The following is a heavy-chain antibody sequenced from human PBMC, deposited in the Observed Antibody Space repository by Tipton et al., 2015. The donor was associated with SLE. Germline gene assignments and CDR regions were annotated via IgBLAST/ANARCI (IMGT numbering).Heavy chain of an antibody. CDR1: GYTFTDYY. V-gene: IGHV1/OR15-1*04. CDR2: INPNSGGT. J-gene: IGHJ5*02. Sequence: QLVQSGAEVKTPGASVKVSCKASGYTFTDYYMNWVRQAPGQGLEWMGRINPNSGGTNYAQKFQGRVTMTRDTSISTAYMELSSLTSEDTATYYCARGTYSRRVRGNWYDPWGQGTLVTVSS. D-gene: IGHD2-21*01. CDR3: ARGTYSRRVRGNWYDP.